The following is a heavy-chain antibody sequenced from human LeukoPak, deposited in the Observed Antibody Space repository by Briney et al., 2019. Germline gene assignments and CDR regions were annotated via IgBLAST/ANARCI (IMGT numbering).Heavy chain of an antibody. CDR3: ARVGLLWFGELSNYYYGMDV. CDR1: GGSFSGYY. Sequence: SETLSLTCAVYGGSFSGYYWSWIRQPPGKGLEWIGEINHSRSTNYNPSLKSRVTISVDTSKNQFSLKLSSVTAADTAVYYCARVGLLWFGELSNYYYGMDVWGQGTTVTVSS. V-gene: IGHV4-34*01. CDR2: INHSRST. D-gene: IGHD3-10*01. J-gene: IGHJ6*02.